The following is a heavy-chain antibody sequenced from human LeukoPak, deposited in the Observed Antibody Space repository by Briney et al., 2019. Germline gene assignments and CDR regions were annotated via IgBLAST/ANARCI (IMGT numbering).Heavy chain of an antibody. CDR3: ARTQPSIAARHSYYYYGMDV. J-gene: IGHJ6*02. D-gene: IGHD6-6*01. CDR1: GFTFSSYG. CDR2: IWYDGSNK. V-gene: IGHV3-33*01. Sequence: QPGRSLRLSCAASGFTFSSYGMHWVRQAPGKGLEWVAVIWYDGSNKYYADSVKGRFTISRDNSKNTLYLQMNSLRAEDTAVYYCARTQPSIAARHSYYYYGMDVWGQGTTVTVSS.